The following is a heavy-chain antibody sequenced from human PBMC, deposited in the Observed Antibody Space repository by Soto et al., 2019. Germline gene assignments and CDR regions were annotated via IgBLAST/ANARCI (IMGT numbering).Heavy chain of an antibody. J-gene: IGHJ4*02. CDR3: ARDTSRGEYDY. Sequence: QVQLVQSGAEVKKPGASVKVSCKASGYTFTRYGISWVRQAPGQGLEWMGWINVYNGNTNYAQKLQGRVTMTTDTSTSTAYLDLRSLRSDDTVVYFCARDTSRGEYDYWGQGTLVTVSS. V-gene: IGHV1-18*01. CDR1: GYTFTRYG. D-gene: IGHD3-10*01. CDR2: INVYNGNT.